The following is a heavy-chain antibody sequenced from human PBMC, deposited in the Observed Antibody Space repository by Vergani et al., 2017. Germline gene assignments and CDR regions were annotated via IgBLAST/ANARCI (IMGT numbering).Heavy chain of an antibody. CDR1: GFTFSSYG. D-gene: IGHD3-3*01. J-gene: IGHJ5*02. V-gene: IGHV3-30*18. CDR3: AKDLLNYDVWSGYTNNWFDP. CDR2: ISYDGSNK. Sequence: QVQLVESGGGVVQPGRSLRLSCAASGFTFSSYGMHWVRQAPGKGLEWVAVISYDGSNKYYADSVKGRFTISRDNSKNTLYLQMNSLRAEDTAVYYCAKDLLNYDVWSGYTNNWFDPWGQGTLVTVSS.